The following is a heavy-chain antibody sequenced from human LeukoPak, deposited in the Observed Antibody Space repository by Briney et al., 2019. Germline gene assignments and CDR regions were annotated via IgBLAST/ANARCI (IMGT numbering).Heavy chain of an antibody. D-gene: IGHD6-13*01. Sequence: GGSLRLSCAASGFTFDDYAMHWVRQAPGKGLEWDSLITWDADSTYYADSVKGRFTISRDNSKNSLYLQMNSLRAEDTALYYCAKATSSWHEFDYWGQGTLVTVSS. J-gene: IGHJ4*02. CDR1: GFTFDDYA. V-gene: IGHV3-43D*03. CDR3: AKATSSWHEFDY. CDR2: ITWDADST.